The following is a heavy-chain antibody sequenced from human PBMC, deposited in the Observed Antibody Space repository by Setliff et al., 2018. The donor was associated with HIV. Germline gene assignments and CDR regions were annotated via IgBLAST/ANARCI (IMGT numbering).Heavy chain of an antibody. Sequence: SVKVSCKASGGSFSAYGISWVRQTRGQGLEWMGGIIPFYGTANYAPNFQVRVTITADESTSTASMELSSLRSEDTAVYYCAIREDYDRGGYFDSWGQGTLVTVS. J-gene: IGHJ4*02. CDR3: AIREDYDRGGYFDS. CDR2: IIPFYGTA. D-gene: IGHD3-22*01. V-gene: IGHV1-69*13. CDR1: GGSFSAYG.